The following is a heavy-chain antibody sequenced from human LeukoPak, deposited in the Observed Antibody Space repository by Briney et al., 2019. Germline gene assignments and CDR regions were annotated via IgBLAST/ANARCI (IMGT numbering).Heavy chain of an antibody. Sequence: GGSLRLACAASGFTFSRYSMNWVRQAPGKGLEWVSYISSSSSTIYYADSVKGRFTISRDNAKNSLYLQMNSLRAEDTAVYYCARGWCYYDSSGSYYFDYWGQGTLVTVSS. J-gene: IGHJ4*02. CDR2: ISSSSSTI. V-gene: IGHV3-48*04. CDR1: GFTFSRYS. CDR3: ARGWCYYDSSGSYYFDY. D-gene: IGHD3-22*01.